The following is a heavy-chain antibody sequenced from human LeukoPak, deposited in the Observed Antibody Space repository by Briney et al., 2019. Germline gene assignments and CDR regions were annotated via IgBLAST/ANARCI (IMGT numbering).Heavy chain of an antibody. CDR3: GAFTCYQILTGYKAGSADY. Sequence: GGSLRLSCAASGFTFSRYDMHWVRQAPGKGLGWVAFIRYDGSHKYYAAYVKGRFTISRDNSNNTLYLQMNSLRAEDTAVYYCGAFTCYQILTGYKAGSADYWGQGTLVTVSS. D-gene: IGHD3-9*01. V-gene: IGHV3-30*02. J-gene: IGHJ4*02. CDR2: IRYDGSHK. CDR1: GFTFSRYD.